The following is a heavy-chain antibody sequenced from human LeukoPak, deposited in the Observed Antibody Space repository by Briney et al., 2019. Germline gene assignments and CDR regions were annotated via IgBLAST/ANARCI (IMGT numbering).Heavy chain of an antibody. Sequence: KTGGSLRLSCAASGFTFSSYSMNWVRQAPGKGLEWVSSTSSSSSYIYYADSVKGRFTISRDNAKNSLYLQMNSLRAEDTAVYYCARALGAAAAYPTDVWGQGTTVTVS. CDR1: GFTFSSYS. CDR2: TSSSSSYI. V-gene: IGHV3-21*01. CDR3: ARALGAAAAYPTDV. D-gene: IGHD6-13*01. J-gene: IGHJ6*02.